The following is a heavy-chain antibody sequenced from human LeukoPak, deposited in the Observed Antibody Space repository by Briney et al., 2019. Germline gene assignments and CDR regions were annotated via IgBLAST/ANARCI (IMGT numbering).Heavy chain of an antibody. CDR1: GGTFSSYA. CDR3: ATDGGVFTLY. V-gene: IGHV1-69*05. Sequence: GASVKVSCKASGGTFSSYAISWVRQAPGQGLEWMGRIIPIFGTANYAQKFQGRVTITTDASTSTAYRVGGGVRSEHAVMILRATDGGVFTLYWGQGPLLTVSS. J-gene: IGHJ4*02. D-gene: IGHD3-10*01. CDR2: IIPIFGTA.